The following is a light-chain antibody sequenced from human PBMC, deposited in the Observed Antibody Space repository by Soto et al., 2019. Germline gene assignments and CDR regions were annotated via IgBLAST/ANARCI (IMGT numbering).Light chain of an antibody. Sequence: DIVMTQSPDSLGVSLGERATINCKSSQSVLYSSNNKNYLAWYQQKPGQPPKLLIYWASTRESGVPDRFSGSGSGTDFTLPISSLQAEDVAVSSCLQFFRSPNAFGQGTKLEI. CDR3: LQFFRSPNA. V-gene: IGKV4-1*01. CDR1: QSVLYSSNNKNY. J-gene: IGKJ2*01. CDR2: WAS.